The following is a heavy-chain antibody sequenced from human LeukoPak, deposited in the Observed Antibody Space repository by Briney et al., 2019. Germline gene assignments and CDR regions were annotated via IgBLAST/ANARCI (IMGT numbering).Heavy chain of an antibody. CDR3: ARANKRITIFGVVIIPRPFDY. D-gene: IGHD3-3*01. CDR2: ISAYNGNT. V-gene: IGHV1-18*01. Sequence: ASVKVSCKASGYTLTSYGISWVRQAPGQGLEWMGWISAYNGNTNYAQKLQGRVTMTTDTSTSTAYMELRSLRSDDTAVYYCARANKRITIFGVVIIPRPFDYWGQGTLVTVSS. CDR1: GYTLTSYG. J-gene: IGHJ4*02.